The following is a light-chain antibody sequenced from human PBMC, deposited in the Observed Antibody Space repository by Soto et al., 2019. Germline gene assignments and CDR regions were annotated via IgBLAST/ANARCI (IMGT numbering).Light chain of an antibody. Sequence: QSVLTQPPTVSAAPGQRVTISCAGSTSNIGAGYDVHWYQQLPGKAPKVLVYENDKRPSGVPDRFSGSKSGTSGSLAITGLQAEDEADYYCQSYDRDLAHVVFGGGTKLTVL. J-gene: IGLJ2*01. CDR3: QSYDRDLAHVV. CDR1: TSNIGAGYD. V-gene: IGLV1-40*01. CDR2: END.